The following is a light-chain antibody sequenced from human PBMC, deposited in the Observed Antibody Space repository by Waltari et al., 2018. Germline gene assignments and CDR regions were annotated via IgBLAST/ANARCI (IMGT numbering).Light chain of an antibody. Sequence: QSVVTQSPSASGAPGQRVTISCSGSNSNIGSSTINWYQKVPGTAPRLLIHGNDQRPSGGPDRFSASKSGTSASLAISGLQSEDEADYYCATWDARLTAVVFGGGTKVNVL. CDR3: ATWDARLTAVV. CDR2: GND. V-gene: IGLV1-44*01. CDR1: NSNIGSST. J-gene: IGLJ2*01.